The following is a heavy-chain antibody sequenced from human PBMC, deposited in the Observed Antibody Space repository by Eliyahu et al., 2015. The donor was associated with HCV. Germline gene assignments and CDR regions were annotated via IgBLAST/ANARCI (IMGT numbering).Heavy chain of an antibody. J-gene: IGHJ3*02. D-gene: IGHD3-3*01. Sequence: QVQLRQWGXRLWKPSXTLSLTXAFXXWSFSGYYWIWIRQPPGKGLEWIGEINHSGSTNYNPSLKSRVTISLDTSKNQFSLKLRSVTAADTAVYYCASATHYDFWSGYSNVAFDIWGQGTKVTVSS. CDR3: ASATHYDFWSGYSNVAFDI. V-gene: IGHV4-34*01. CDR2: INHSGST. CDR1: XWSFSGYY.